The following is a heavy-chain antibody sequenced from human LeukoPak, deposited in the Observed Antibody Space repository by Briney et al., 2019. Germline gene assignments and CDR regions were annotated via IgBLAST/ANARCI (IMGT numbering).Heavy chain of an antibody. D-gene: IGHD3-10*01. J-gene: IGHJ5*02. CDR3: AKHPPPLWFGESSYNWFDP. Sequence: GGSLRLSCAASGFPFSSYAMSWVRQAPGKGLEWVSSIISSGGVTYYADSVKGRFTISRDNSKNTVYLQMDSLRAEDSAVYYCAKHPPPLWFGESSYNWFDPWGQGTLVTVSS. CDR2: IISSGGVT. V-gene: IGHV3-23*01. CDR1: GFPFSSYA.